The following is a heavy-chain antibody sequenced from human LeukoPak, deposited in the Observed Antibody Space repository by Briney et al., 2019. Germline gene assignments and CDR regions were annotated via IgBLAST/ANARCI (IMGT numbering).Heavy chain of an antibody. Sequence: PSQTLSLTCTVSGGSISSGGYYWSWIRQHPGKGLEWIGYIYYSGSTYYNPSLKSRVTISVDTSKNQFSLKLSSVTAADTAVYYCRSSRGDYVAFDIWGQGTMVTVSS. CDR3: RSSRGDYVAFDI. V-gene: IGHV4-31*03. D-gene: IGHD4-17*01. CDR1: GGSISSGGYY. J-gene: IGHJ3*02. CDR2: IYYSGST.